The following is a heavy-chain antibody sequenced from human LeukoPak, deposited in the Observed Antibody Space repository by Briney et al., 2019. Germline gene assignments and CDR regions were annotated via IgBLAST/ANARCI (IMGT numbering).Heavy chain of an antibody. V-gene: IGHV4-61*08. CDR2: IYYSGST. CDR3: ARGGVYSSGWHDAFDI. CDR1: GGSISKSDYY. J-gene: IGHJ3*02. Sequence: PSETLSLTCGVSGGSISKSDYYWSWIRQPPGKGLEWIGYIYYSGSTNYNPSLKSRVTISVDTSKNQFSLKLSSVTAADTAVYYCARGGVYSSGWHDAFDIWGQGTMVTVSS. D-gene: IGHD6-19*01.